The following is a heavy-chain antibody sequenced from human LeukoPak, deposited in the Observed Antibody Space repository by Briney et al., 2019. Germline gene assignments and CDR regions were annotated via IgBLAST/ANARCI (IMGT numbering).Heavy chain of an antibody. V-gene: IGHV1-69*05. CDR1: GGTFSSYA. J-gene: IGHJ3*02. Sequence: SVKVSCKASGGTFSSYAISWVRQAPGQGLEGMGGIIPIFGTANYAQKFQGRVTITTDESTSTAYMELSSLRSEDTAVYYCARAPCGGDCYSGAFDIWGQGTMVTVSS. CDR3: ARAPCGGDCYSGAFDI. D-gene: IGHD2-21*02. CDR2: IIPIFGTA.